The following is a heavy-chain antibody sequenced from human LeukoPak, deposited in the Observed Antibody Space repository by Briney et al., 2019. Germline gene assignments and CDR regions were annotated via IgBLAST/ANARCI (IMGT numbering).Heavy chain of an antibody. CDR1: GFTFSDYY. J-gene: IGHJ3*02. D-gene: IGHD3-3*02. CDR2: ISSSGSTI. Sequence: GGSLRLSCAASGFTFSDYYMSWIRQAPGKGLEWVSYISSSGSTIYYADSVKGRFTISRDNAKNSLYLQMNSLRAEDTAVYYCASAGSASNDAFAIWGQGTMVTVSS. CDR3: ASAGSASNDAFAI. V-gene: IGHV3-11*01.